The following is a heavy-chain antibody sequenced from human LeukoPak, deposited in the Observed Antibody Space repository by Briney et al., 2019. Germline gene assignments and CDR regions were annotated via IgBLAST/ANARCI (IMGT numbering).Heavy chain of an antibody. CDR2: INPNSGGT. CDR3: ARGSDDFWSGYSPSY. Sequence: ASVKVSCKASGYTFTGYYVHWVRQAPGQGLEWMGWINPNSGGTNYAQKFQGRVTMTRDTSISTAYMELSRLRSDDTAVYYCARGSDDFWSGYSPSYWGQGTLVTVSS. V-gene: IGHV1-2*02. CDR1: GYTFTGYY. D-gene: IGHD3-3*01. J-gene: IGHJ4*02.